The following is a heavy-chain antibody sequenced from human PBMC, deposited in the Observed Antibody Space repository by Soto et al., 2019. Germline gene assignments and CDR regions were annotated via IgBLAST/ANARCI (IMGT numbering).Heavy chain of an antibody. Sequence: GASVKVSCKASGGTFSSYAISWVRQAPGQGLEWMGGIIPIFGTANYAQKFQGRVTITADESTSTAYMELSSLRSEDTAVYYCARTLREYYYDSSGSSDYWGQGTLVTVSS. D-gene: IGHD3-22*01. V-gene: IGHV1-69*13. CDR1: GGTFSSYA. CDR2: IIPIFGTA. J-gene: IGHJ4*02. CDR3: ARTLREYYYDSSGSSDY.